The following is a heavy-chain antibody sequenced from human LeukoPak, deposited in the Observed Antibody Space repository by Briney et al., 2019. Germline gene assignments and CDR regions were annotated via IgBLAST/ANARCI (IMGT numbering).Heavy chain of an antibody. Sequence: PSETLSLTCTVSGGSISSYYWSWIRQPPGKGLEWIGFIYYSGSTNYNPSLKSRVTISVDTSKNQFSLKLSSVTAADTAVYYCARGKGGYDGSGSFDYWGQGTLVTVSS. CDR1: GGSISSYY. CDR2: IYYSGST. CDR3: ARGKGGYDGSGSFDY. V-gene: IGHV4-59*01. J-gene: IGHJ4*02. D-gene: IGHD3-10*01.